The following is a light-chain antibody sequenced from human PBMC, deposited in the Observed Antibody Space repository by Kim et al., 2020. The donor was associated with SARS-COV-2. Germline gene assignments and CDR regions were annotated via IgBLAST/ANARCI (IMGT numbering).Light chain of an antibody. V-gene: IGKV1-27*01. CDR2: AAS. J-gene: IGKJ1*01. CDR1: QDISNY. Sequence: ESVGDRVTITCRASQDISNYLAWFQLKPGKAPNLLIYAASALQPGVPSRFSGSGSGTDFTLTVTSLQPEDVATYYCQKCDSAPWTFGQGTKVDIK. CDR3: QKCDSAPWT.